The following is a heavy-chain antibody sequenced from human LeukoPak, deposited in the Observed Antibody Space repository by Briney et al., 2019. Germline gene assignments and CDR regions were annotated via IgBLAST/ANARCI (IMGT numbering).Heavy chain of an antibody. Sequence: PSQTLSLTCTVSGGSISSGSYYWSWIRQPAGKGLEWIGRIYTSGSTNYNPSLKSRVTISVDTSKNQFSLKLSSVTAADTAVYYCARYSSSWYGREYYYYYYMDFWGKGTTVTVSS. D-gene: IGHD6-13*01. J-gene: IGHJ6*03. V-gene: IGHV4-61*02. CDR2: IYTSGST. CDR3: ARYSSSWYGREYYYYYYMDF. CDR1: GGSISSGSYY.